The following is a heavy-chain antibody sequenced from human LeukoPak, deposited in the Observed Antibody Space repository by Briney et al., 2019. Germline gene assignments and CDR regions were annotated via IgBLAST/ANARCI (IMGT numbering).Heavy chain of an antibody. Sequence: GGSLRLSCAASGFTFSSYEMNWVRQAPGKGLEWVSYISSSGSTIYYADSVKGRFTISRDNAKNSLYLQMNSLRAEDTAVYYCAREGDDYGDYGGQGYWGQGTLVTVSS. CDR2: ISSSGSTI. CDR1: GFTFSSYE. J-gene: IGHJ4*02. CDR3: AREGDDYGDYGGQGY. D-gene: IGHD4-17*01. V-gene: IGHV3-48*03.